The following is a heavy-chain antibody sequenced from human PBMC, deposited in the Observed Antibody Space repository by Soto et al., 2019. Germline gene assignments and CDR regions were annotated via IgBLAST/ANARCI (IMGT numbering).Heavy chain of an antibody. CDR2: IIPIFGTA. Sequence: QVQLVQSGAEVKKPGSSVKVSCKASGGTFSSYAISWVRQAPGQGLEWMGGIIPIFGTANYAQKFQGRVTITADESTSRAYMELSSLRSEDTAVYYCARDRYYGSGSYYKEGMDVWGQGTTVTVSS. CDR3: ARDRYYGSGSYYKEGMDV. CDR1: GGTFSSYA. D-gene: IGHD3-10*01. V-gene: IGHV1-69*01. J-gene: IGHJ6*02.